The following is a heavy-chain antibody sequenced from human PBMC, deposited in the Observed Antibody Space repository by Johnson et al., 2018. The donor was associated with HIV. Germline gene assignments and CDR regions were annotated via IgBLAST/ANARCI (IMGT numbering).Heavy chain of an antibody. D-gene: IGHD7-27*01. V-gene: IGHV3-66*02. CDR2: IYSGGST. CDR3: AKVLSPRPWGDDAFDI. J-gene: IGHJ3*02. CDR1: GLTISDNY. Sequence: VQLVESGGGLVKPGGSLRLSCAASGLTISDNYMSWVRQAPGKGLEWVAVIYSGGSTYYADSVKGRFTISRDKSKNTLHLKMNSLRAEDTAVYYCAKVLSPRPWGDDAFDIWGQGTMVTVSS.